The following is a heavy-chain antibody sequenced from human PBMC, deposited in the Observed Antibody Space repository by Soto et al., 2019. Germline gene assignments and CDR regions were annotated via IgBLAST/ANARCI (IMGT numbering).Heavy chain of an antibody. V-gene: IGHV1-8*01. CDR2: MNPNSGNT. CDR3: ASWGYYGDYTVGAFDI. D-gene: IGHD4-17*01. CDR1: GYTFTSYD. Sequence: QVQLVQSGAEVKKPGASVKVSCKASGYTFTSYDINWVRQATGQGLEWMGWMNPNSGNTGYAQKFQGRVTMTGNTSISTAYMELSCLRSEDTAVYYCASWGYYGDYTVGAFDIWGQGTMVTVSS. J-gene: IGHJ3*02.